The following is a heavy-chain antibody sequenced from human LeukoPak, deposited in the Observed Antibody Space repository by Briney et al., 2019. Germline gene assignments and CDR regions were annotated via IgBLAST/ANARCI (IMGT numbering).Heavy chain of an antibody. CDR1: GYTFTSYD. J-gene: IGHJ6*02. CDR2: MNPNSGNT. V-gene: IGHV1-8*01. CDR3: ARSGSYYHYYGMDV. D-gene: IGHD1-26*01. Sequence: ASVKVSCKASGYTFTSYDINWVRQATGQGLEWMGWMNPNSGNTGYAQKFQGRVTMTRNTSISTAYMKLSSLRSEDTAVYYCARSGSYYHYYGMDVWGQGTTVTVSS.